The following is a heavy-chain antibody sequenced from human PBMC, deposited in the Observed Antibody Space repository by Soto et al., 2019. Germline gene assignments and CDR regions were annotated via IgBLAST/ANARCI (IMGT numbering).Heavy chain of an antibody. CDR1: GDSVSSNSAA. CDR3: ARDGRIAVATIFDY. V-gene: IGHV6-1*01. CDR2: TYYRSKWYN. J-gene: IGHJ4*02. D-gene: IGHD6-19*01. Sequence: SQTLSLTCAISGDSVSSNSAAWNWIRQSPSRGLEWLGRTYYRSKWYNDYAVSVKSRITINPDTSKNQFSLQLNSVTPEDTAEYYCARDGRIAVATIFDYWGQGTLVTVSS.